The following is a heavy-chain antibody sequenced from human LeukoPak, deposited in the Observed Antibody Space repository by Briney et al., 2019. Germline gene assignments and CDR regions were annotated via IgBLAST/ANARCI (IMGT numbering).Heavy chain of an antibody. CDR2: LSGSGGST. CDR3: ARDSDYDILTGYYNVAY. J-gene: IGHJ4*02. V-gene: IGHV3-23*01. Sequence: GGSLRLSCAASGFTFSSYAMSWVRQAPGKGLEWVSGLSGSGGSTYYADSVKGRFTISRDNAKNSLYPQMNSLRAEDTAVYYCARDSDYDILTGYYNVAYWGQGTLVTVSS. CDR1: GFTFSSYA. D-gene: IGHD3-9*01.